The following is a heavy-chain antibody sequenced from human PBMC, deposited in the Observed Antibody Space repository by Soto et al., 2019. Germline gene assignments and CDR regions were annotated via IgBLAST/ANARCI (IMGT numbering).Heavy chain of an antibody. J-gene: IGHJ1*01. CDR3: AIYDSSGSRGFQH. D-gene: IGHD3-22*01. CDR1: GGSISSGGYY. CDR2: IYYSVST. V-gene: IGHV4-31*03. Sequence: QVQLQESGPGLVKPSQTLSLTCTVSGGSISSGGYYWSWIRQHPGKGLEWIGYIYYSVSTYYNPSIKSRVTISVDTSKNQFSLELSSVTAADTAVYYCAIYDSSGSRGFQHWGQGTLVTVSS.